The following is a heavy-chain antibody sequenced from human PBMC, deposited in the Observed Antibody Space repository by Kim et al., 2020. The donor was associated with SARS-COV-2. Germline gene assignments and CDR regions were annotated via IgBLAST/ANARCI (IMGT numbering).Heavy chain of an antibody. CDR2: T. J-gene: IGHJ4*02. V-gene: IGHV3-11*05. CDR3: AREVAVAGMDY. D-gene: IGHD6-19*01. Sequence: TNIADSVKGRFTISRDNAKNSLYLQMNSLRAEDTAVYYCAREVAVAGMDYWGQGTLVTVSS.